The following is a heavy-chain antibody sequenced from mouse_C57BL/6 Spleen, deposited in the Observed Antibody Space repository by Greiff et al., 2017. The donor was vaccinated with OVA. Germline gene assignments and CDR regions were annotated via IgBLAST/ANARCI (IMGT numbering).Heavy chain of an antibody. V-gene: IGHV1-62-2*01. D-gene: IGHD2-2*01. J-gene: IGHJ2*01. CDR3: ARHEGGYADYFDY. CDR1: GYTFTEYT. Sequence: QVQLQQSGAELVKPGASVKLSCKASGYTFTEYTIHWVNQRSGQGLEWIGWFYSGSGSIEYNEKFKDKDTLTADKTSSTVYMELSSLTSEDSAVYDCARHEGGYADYFDYWGQGTTLTVSS. CDR2: FYSGSGSI.